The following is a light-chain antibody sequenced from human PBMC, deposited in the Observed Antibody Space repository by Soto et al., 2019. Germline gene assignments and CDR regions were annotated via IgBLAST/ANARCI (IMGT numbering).Light chain of an antibody. CDR2: EVS. CDR3: SSYTSSSTLE. J-gene: IGLJ2*01. V-gene: IGLV2-14*01. Sequence: QSALTQPASVSGPPGQSITISCTGTSSVVGGYNYVSWYQQHPGKAPKLMIYEVSNRPSGVSNRFSGSKSGNTASLTISGLQAEDEADYYCSSYTSSSTLEFGGGTKVTVL. CDR1: SSVVGGYNY.